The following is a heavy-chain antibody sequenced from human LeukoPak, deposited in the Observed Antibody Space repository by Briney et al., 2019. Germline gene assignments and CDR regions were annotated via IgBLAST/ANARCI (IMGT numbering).Heavy chain of an antibody. CDR1: GGSISSYY. J-gene: IGHJ4*02. D-gene: IGHD2-2*01. Sequence: SETLSLTCTVSGGSISSYYWSWIRQPPGKGLEWIGYIYYSGSTNYNPSLKSRVTISVDTSKNQFSLKLSSVTAADTAVYYCATDCSSTSCHPYWGQGTLVTVSS. CDR3: ATDCSSTSCHPY. V-gene: IGHV4-59*12. CDR2: IYYSGST.